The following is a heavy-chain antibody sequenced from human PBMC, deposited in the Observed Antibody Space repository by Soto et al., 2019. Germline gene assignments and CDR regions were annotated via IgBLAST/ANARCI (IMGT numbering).Heavy chain of an antibody. Sequence: GGSLRLSCAASGFTFSSYSMNWVRQAPGKGLEWVSSISSSSSYIYYADSVKGRFTISRDNAKNSLYLQMNSLRAEDTAVYYCAGDHDYSNWGRYYYYGMDVWGQGTTVTVSS. J-gene: IGHJ6*02. CDR3: AGDHDYSNWGRYYYYGMDV. CDR1: GFTFSSYS. V-gene: IGHV3-21*01. D-gene: IGHD4-4*01. CDR2: ISSSSSYI.